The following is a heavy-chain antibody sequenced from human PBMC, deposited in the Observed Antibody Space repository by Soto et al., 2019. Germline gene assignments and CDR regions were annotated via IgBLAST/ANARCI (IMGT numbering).Heavy chain of an antibody. J-gene: IGHJ4*02. D-gene: IGHD1-7*01. CDR1: GFTFSIND. Sequence: HPGGSLRLSCAASGFTFSINDMHWVRQAPGRGLEWVAVISNDGNNKYYADSVKGRFTLSRDNSKNMVYLQMDSLRVEDTAVYFCAKDHQTYNWDYLFDSWGPGTLVTVSS. V-gene: IGHV3-30*18. CDR3: AKDHQTYNWDYLFDS. CDR2: ISNDGNNK.